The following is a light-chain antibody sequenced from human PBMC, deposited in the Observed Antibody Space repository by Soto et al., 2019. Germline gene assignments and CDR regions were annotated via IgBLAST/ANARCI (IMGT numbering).Light chain of an antibody. CDR1: QSISSW. CDR2: DAS. CDR3: QQYNSYPWT. V-gene: IGKV1-5*01. J-gene: IGKJ1*01. Sequence: IQMTQSPSTLSASVGYRFTITCRASQSISSWLAWYQQKPLEAPKLLIYDASSLESGVPSRFSGSGSGTEFTLAISSLQPDDFATYYCQQYNSYPWTFGQGTRVDIK.